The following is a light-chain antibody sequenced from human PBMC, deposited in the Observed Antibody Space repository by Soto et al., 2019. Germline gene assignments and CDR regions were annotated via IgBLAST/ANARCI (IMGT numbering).Light chain of an antibody. CDR1: SSDVGGYKL. J-gene: IGLJ3*02. CDR2: EDT. Sequence: QSVLTQPASVSGSPGQSITISCTRTSSDVGGYKLVSWYQQYPGKAPKLIIYEDTKRPSGVSNRFSGSKSGNTASLTISGLQAEDEADYHCCSYADTFWVFGGGTKLTVL. CDR3: CSYADTFWV. V-gene: IGLV2-23*01.